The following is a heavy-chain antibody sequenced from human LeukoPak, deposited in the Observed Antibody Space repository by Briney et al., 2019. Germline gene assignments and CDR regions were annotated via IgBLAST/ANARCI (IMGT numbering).Heavy chain of an antibody. D-gene: IGHD2-8*01. Sequence: GRSLRLSRAASGFTFSTYAMNWVRQAPGKGLEWVAVISYDGRQNYYADSVKGRFTISRDTSKNTLYLQMNSLRDEDSAAYFCARVYLGRLTAGYFDHWGQGTWVTVSP. CDR3: ARVYLGRLTAGYFDH. CDR1: GFTFSTYA. CDR2: ISYDGRQN. J-gene: IGHJ4*02. V-gene: IGHV3-30*04.